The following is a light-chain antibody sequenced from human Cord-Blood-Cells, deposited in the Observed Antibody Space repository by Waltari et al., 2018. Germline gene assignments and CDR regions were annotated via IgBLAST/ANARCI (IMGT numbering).Light chain of an antibody. Sequence: GDRVTITCRVSQSISSYLNWYQQKPGKAPKLLIYAASSLQSGVPSRFSGSGSGTDFTLTISSLQPEDFATYYCQQSYSTPVAFGGGTKVEIK. CDR1: QSISSY. CDR2: AAS. J-gene: IGKJ4*01. CDR3: QQSYSTPVA. V-gene: IGKV1-39*01.